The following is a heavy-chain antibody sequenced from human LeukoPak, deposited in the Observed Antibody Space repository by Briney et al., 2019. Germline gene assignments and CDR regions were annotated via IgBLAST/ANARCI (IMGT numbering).Heavy chain of an antibody. CDR2: SKSKSVGETT. J-gene: IGHJ5*02. Sequence: LRLSCATSGLSFTRVWFTWGRQASGKGLEWVGRSKSKSVGETTDYAAPVKGRFTISRDDSENTLYLQMNSLKTKDTAVYYCTTHSGSDLRSWGQGTLVTVSS. CDR3: TTHSGSDLRS. V-gene: IGHV3-15*01. D-gene: IGHD5-12*01. CDR1: GLSFTRVW.